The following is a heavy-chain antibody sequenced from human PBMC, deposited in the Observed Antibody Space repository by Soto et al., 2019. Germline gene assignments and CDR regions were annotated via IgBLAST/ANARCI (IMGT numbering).Heavy chain of an antibody. J-gene: IGHJ4*02. CDR1: GFTFSSDS. CDR2: ISSSSSTI. D-gene: IGHD3-16*02. CDR3: ASLHYVWGSYRYTLFDY. Sequence: EVQLVESGGGLVQPGGSLRLSCAASGFTFSSDSMNWVRQAPGKGLEWVSYISSSSSTIYYADSVKGRFTISRDNAKNSLYLQMNSLRDEDTAVYYCASLHYVWGSYRYTLFDYWGQGTLVTVSS. V-gene: IGHV3-48*02.